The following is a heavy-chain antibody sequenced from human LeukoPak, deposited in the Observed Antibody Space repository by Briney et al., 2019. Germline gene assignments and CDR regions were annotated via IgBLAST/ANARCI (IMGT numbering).Heavy chain of an antibody. D-gene: IGHD2-21*02. Sequence: PSETLSLTCTVSGGYISTYYWSWIRQPPGKGLEWVGYSYNSGSTYCNPSLKTRVTISVDTSKNQFSLKLSSVTAADTAVYYCARQVTVGSFFDYWGQGTLVTVSS. V-gene: IGHV4-59*08. J-gene: IGHJ4*02. CDR2: SYNSGST. CDR3: ARQVTVGSFFDY. CDR1: GGYISTYY.